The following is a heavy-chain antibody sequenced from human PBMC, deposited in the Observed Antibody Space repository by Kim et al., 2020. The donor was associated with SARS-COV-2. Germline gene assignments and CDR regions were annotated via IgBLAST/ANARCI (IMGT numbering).Heavy chain of an antibody. J-gene: IGHJ4*02. CDR1: GFTFSSYW. Sequence: GGSLRLSCAASGFTFSSYWMSWVRQAPGKGLEWVANIKQDGSEKYYVDSVKGRFTISRDNAKNSLYLQMNSLRAVDTAVYYCARKGTLLWFGEVPDYWGQGTLVTVSS. D-gene: IGHD3-10*01. CDR2: IKQDGSEK. CDR3: ARKGTLLWFGEVPDY. V-gene: IGHV3-7*01.